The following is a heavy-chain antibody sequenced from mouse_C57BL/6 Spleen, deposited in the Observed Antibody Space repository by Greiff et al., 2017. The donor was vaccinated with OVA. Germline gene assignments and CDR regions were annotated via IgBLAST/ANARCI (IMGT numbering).Heavy chain of an antibody. CDR2: ISNGGGST. Sequence: EVKLVESGGGLVQPGGSLKLSCAASGFTFSDYYMYWVRQTPEKRLEWVAYISNGGGSTYYPDTVKGRFTISRDNAKNTLYLQMSRLKSEDTAMYYCARKLRVFAYWGQGTLVTVSA. V-gene: IGHV5-12*01. D-gene: IGHD1-1*01. J-gene: IGHJ3*01. CDR3: ARKLRVFAY. CDR1: GFTFSDYY.